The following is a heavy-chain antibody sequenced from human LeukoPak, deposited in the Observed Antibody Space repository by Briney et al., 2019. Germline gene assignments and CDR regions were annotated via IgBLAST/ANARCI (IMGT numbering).Heavy chain of an antibody. J-gene: IGHJ3*02. D-gene: IGHD2-21*02. Sequence: GGSLRLSCAASGFIFSSYWMSWVRQAPGKGLEGVANIKEDGSEKYYVDSAKGRFTISRDNAKNSLYLQMNSLRAEDTAVYYCARAHVTGVDAFDIWGQGTMVTVSS. CDR2: IKEDGSEK. CDR1: GFIFSSYW. CDR3: ARAHVTGVDAFDI. V-gene: IGHV3-7*01.